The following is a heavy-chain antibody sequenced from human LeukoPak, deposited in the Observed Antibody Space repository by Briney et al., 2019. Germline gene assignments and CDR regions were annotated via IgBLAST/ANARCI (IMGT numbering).Heavy chain of an antibody. Sequence: GGSLRLSCAASGFTFSSYSMNWVRQAPGKGLEWVSSIRSSSSYIYYADSLKGRFTISRDNAKNSLYLQMNSLRAEDSAVYYCARDGPSIAADFDCWGQGTLVTVSS. V-gene: IGHV3-21*01. CDR1: GFTFSSYS. CDR2: IRSSSSYI. D-gene: IGHD6-6*01. J-gene: IGHJ4*02. CDR3: ARDGPSIAADFDC.